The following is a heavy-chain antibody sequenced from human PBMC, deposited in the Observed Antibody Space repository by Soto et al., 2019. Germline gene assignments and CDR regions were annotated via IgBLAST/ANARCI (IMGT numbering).Heavy chain of an antibody. CDR1: GLTFSSYW. D-gene: IGHD2-15*01. CDR2: INSDGSST. J-gene: IGHJ4*01. CDR3: VRTSLVVAAATREDY. V-gene: IGHV3-74*01. Sequence: EVQLVESGGGLVQPGGSLRLSCAASGLTFSSYWMHWVRQAPGKGLVWVSRINSDGSSTSYADSVKGRFTISRDNAKNTLYRKMNSLRAEDTAVYYCVRTSLVVAAATREDYWGQGTLVTVSS.